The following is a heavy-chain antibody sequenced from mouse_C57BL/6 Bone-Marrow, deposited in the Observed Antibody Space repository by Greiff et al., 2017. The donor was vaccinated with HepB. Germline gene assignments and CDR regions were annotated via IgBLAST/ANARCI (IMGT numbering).Heavy chain of an antibody. V-gene: IGHV1-81*01. D-gene: IGHD1-1*01. CDR2: IYPRSGNT. CDR3: ARCHYYGSSHWYFDV. J-gene: IGHJ1*03. Sequence: VQLQQSGAELARPGASVKLSCKASGYTFTSYGISWVKQSTGQGLEWIGEIYPRSGNTYYNEKFKGKATLTADKSSSTAYMELRSLTSEDSAVYFCARCHYYGSSHWYFDVWGTGTTVTVAS. CDR1: GYTFTSYG.